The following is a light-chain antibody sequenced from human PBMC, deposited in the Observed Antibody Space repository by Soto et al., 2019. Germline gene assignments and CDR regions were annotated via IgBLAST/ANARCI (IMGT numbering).Light chain of an antibody. CDR3: QQYHNWPPQYT. J-gene: IGKJ2*01. V-gene: IGKV3-15*01. CDR1: QSVASN. CDR2: GAS. Sequence: EIVMTQSPASLSVSPGDGATLSCRASQSVASNVAWYQQKPGQGPRLLIHGASTRAAGVPARFSGSGSGTDFTLTISSIQSEDFAVYYCQQYHNWPPQYTFGQGTKLQIK.